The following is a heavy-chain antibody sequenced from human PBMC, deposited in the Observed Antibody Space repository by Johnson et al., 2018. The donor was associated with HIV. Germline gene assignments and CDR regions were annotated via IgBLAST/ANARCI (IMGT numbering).Heavy chain of an antibody. J-gene: IGHJ3*02. CDR3: ARPAGDFWSGYYDAFKS. CDR2: ISSSGSTI. D-gene: IGHD3-3*01. Sequence: QVQLVESGGGLVKPGGSLRLSCAASGFTFSDYYMSWIRQAPGKGLEWVSYISSSGSTIYYADSVKGRFTISRDNSKNTLYLQMNSLRAEDTAVYYCARPAGDFWSGYYDAFKSGAKGQWSPSLQ. CDR1: GFTFSDYY. V-gene: IGHV3-11*04.